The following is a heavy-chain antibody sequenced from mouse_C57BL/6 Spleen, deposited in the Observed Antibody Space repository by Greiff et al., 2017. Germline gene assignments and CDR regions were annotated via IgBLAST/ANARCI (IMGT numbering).Heavy chain of an antibody. V-gene: IGHV1-81*01. J-gene: IGHJ2*01. CDR2: IYPRSGNT. D-gene: IGHD1-1*01. CDR1: GYTFTSYG. CDR3: ARGDYGSSYPYYFDY. Sequence: VQLQQSGAELARPGASVKLSCKASGYTFTSYGISWVKQRTGQGLEWIGEIYPRSGNTYYNEKFKGKATLTADKSSSTAYMELRSLTSEDSAVYFCARGDYGSSYPYYFDYWGQGTTLTVSS.